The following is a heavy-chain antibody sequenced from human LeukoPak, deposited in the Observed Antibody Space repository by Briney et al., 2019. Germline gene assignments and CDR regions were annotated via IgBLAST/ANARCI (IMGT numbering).Heavy chain of an antibody. CDR2: IIPIFGTA. Sequence: SVKVSCKASGGTFSSYAISWVRQAPGQGLEWMGGIIPIFGTANYAQKFQGRVTITADKSTSTAYMELSSLRSDDTAVYYCARDSAYYDILTGYNDAFDIWGQGTMVTVSS. J-gene: IGHJ3*02. CDR1: GGTFSSYA. V-gene: IGHV1-69*06. D-gene: IGHD3-9*01. CDR3: ARDSAYYDILTGYNDAFDI.